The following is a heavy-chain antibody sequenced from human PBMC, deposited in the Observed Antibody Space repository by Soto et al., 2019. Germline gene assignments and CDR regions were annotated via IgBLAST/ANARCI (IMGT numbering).Heavy chain of an antibody. CDR2: ISGSGGST. V-gene: IGHV3-23*01. Sequence: PGGSLRLSCAASGFTFSSYAMSWVRQAPGKGLEWVSAISGSGGSTYYADSVKGRFTISRDNSKNTLYLQMNSLRAEDTAVYYCAKEGYYGSGSYYMGYYYYYMDVWGKGTTVTVSS. D-gene: IGHD3-10*01. CDR1: GFTFSSYA. CDR3: AKEGYYGSGSYYMGYYYYYMDV. J-gene: IGHJ6*03.